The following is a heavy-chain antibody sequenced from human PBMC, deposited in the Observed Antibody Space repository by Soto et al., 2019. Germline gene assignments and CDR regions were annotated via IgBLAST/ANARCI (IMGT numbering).Heavy chain of an antibody. CDR1: GFTFSSSW. CDR3: AADIPPPQGPSYPIDY. J-gene: IGHJ4*02. V-gene: IGHV3-15*01. CDR2: IKSKADGETI. Sequence: GGSLRLSCATSGFTFSSSWMSWVRQAPGEGLEWVGRIKSKADGETIEYAAPVKGRFTISRDDSKATVFLQMNSLKAEDTAIYYCAADIPPPQGPSYPIDYWGQGTLVTVSS. D-gene: IGHD1-26*01.